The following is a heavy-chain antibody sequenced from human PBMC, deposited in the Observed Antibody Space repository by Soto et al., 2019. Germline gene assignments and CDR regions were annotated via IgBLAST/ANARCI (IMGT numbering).Heavy chain of an antibody. D-gene: IGHD3-10*01. J-gene: IGHJ5*02. CDR1: GYTFTSYG. V-gene: IGHV1-18*01. CDR2: ISAYNGNT. Sequence: QVQLVQSGAEVKKPGASVKVSCKASGYTFTSYGISWVRQAPGQGLEWMGWISAYNGNTNYAQKLQGRVTMTTDTSTSTAYMELRSLRSDDTAVYYCAIRVTMVRGVINNWFDPWGQGTLVTVSS. CDR3: AIRVTMVRGVINNWFDP.